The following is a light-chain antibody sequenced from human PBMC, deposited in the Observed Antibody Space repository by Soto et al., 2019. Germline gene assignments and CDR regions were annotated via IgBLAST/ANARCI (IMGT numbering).Light chain of an antibody. CDR3: QHVDRSPYS. CDR2: GSS. Sequence: EVVLTQSPGTLSLSPGERVTLSCRASQSISSKYLAWYQQKLGQAPRLLIYGSSTRAAGVPDRFGGRWSGTDFTLTISRLEPEDFAVYFCQHVDRSPYSFGQGTKVE. CDR1: QSISSKY. J-gene: IGKJ2*03. V-gene: IGKV3-20*01.